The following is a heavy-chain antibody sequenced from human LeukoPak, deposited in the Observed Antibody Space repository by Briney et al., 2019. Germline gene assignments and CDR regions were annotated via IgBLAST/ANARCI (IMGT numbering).Heavy chain of an antibody. D-gene: IGHD5-18*01. V-gene: IGHV4-59*08. J-gene: IGHJ4*02. Sequence: PSETLSLTCTAPADSISSFYWSWIRQPPGKGLEWIGYIYYTGNTNYNPSLKSRVTISVDTSRNQFSLKLTSVTAADTAVYYCATLAGYIYGVTSDFWGQGTLVTVSS. CDR2: IYYTGNT. CDR3: ATLAGYIYGVTSDF. CDR1: ADSISSFY.